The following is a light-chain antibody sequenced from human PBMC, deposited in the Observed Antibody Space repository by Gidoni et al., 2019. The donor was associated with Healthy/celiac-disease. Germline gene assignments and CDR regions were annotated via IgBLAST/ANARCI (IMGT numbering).Light chain of an antibody. CDR1: QSISSY. Sequence: DIQMTQSPSSLSASVGDRVTITCRASQSISSYLNWYQTKPGNAPKRLIYAASRLQSGVPSRFSGSGSGTDFTLTISSLQPEDFATYYCQQSYSTPYTFXQXTKLEIK. CDR3: QQSYSTPYT. J-gene: IGKJ2*01. CDR2: AAS. V-gene: IGKV1-39*01.